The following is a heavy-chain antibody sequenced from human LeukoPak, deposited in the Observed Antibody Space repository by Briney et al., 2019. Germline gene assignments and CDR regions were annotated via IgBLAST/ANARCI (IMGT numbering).Heavy chain of an antibody. CDR1: GDSISSYY. J-gene: IGHJ4*02. CDR3: ARLVYDSRGYYFDY. CDR2: IRYSGSA. D-gene: IGHD3-22*01. Sequence: SETLSLTCTVSGDSISSYYWSWIRQPPGKGLEWIGYIRYSGSANYNPSLRSRVTISIDTSKNQFSLKLRSVTAADTAVHHCARLVYDSRGYYFDYWGQGTLVTVSS. V-gene: IGHV4-59*08.